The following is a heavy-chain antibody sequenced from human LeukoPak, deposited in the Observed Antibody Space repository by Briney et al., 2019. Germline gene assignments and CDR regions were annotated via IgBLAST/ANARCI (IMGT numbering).Heavy chain of an antibody. V-gene: IGHV4-4*07. Sequence: SETLSLACPVSGGSISNYYWSWVRQPAGMGLEWIGRIYASGSTNYNPSLKSRVTMSVDTSNNQFSLNLSSVTAADTAVYYCARTSARGAQFDYWGQGTLVTVSS. CDR2: IYASGST. J-gene: IGHJ4*02. CDR3: ARTSARGAQFDY. D-gene: IGHD3-10*01. CDR1: GGSISNYY.